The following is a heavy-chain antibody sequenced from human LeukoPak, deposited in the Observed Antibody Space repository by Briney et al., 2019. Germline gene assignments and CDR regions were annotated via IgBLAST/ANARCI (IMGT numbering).Heavy chain of an antibody. CDR2: ISSNGGST. Sequence: GGSLRLSCAASGFTFSSYAMHWVRQAPRKGLEYVSAISSNGGSTYYANSVKGRFTISRDNSKNTLYLQMGSLRAEDMAVYYCARDKYSSSWKSGWFDPWGQGTLVTVSS. D-gene: IGHD6-13*01. J-gene: IGHJ5*02. CDR1: GFTFSSYA. CDR3: ARDKYSSSWKSGWFDP. V-gene: IGHV3-64*01.